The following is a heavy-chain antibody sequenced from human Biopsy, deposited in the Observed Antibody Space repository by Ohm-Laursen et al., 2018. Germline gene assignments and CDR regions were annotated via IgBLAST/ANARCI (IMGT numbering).Heavy chain of an antibody. CDR3: ARMPHFDY. CDR1: GGSIGGYH. J-gene: IGHJ4*02. Sequence: SGTLSLTCTVSGGSIGGYHWSWIRKSPGKGLEWLAYISCTGGITSNPYLNGRATMSLDTSKNQFSLRLISVTAPDTAVYYWARMPHFDYWGQGILVTVSS. CDR2: ISCTGGI. V-gene: IGHV4-59*12. D-gene: IGHD2-2*01.